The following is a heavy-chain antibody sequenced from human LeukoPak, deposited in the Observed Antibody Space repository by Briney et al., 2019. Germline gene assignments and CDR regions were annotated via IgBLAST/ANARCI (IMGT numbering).Heavy chain of an antibody. CDR2: IGTAGDT. CDR1: GFTFSSYD. J-gene: IGHJ4*02. D-gene: IGHD5-12*01. Sequence: PGGSLSLSCAASGFTFSSYDLYWVRQATGKGLEWVSAIGTAGDTYYPGSVKGRFTISRENAQNSLYLQMNSLRAGDTAVYYCARGGSGVLIEYWGQGAPCSVSS. V-gene: IGHV3-13*04. CDR3: ARGGSGVLIEY.